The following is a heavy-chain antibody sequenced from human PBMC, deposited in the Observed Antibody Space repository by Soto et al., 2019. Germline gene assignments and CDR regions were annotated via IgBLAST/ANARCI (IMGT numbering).Heavy chain of an antibody. V-gene: IGHV4-34*01. CDR1: GGSFSGYY. J-gene: IGHJ5*02. D-gene: IGHD2-15*01. Sequence: QVQLQQWGAGLLKPSETLSLTCAVYGGSFSGYYWSWIRQPPGKGLEWIGEISHSGSTNYNPSLKSRVTISVDTSQNQFSLKLNSVTAADTAVYYCSRGLGSVVILAPTYNLFDPWGQGTLVTVSS. CDR2: ISHSGST. CDR3: SRGLGSVVILAPTYNLFDP.